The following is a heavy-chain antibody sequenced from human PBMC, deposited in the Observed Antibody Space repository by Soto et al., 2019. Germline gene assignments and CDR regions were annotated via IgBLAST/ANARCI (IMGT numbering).Heavy chain of an antibody. CDR1: GFTFSTYA. CDR3: ARVRAMEIAVRPVDY. V-gene: IGHV3-30-3*01. D-gene: IGHD5-18*01. J-gene: IGHJ4*02. Sequence: GGSLRLSCAASGFTFSTYAMHWVRQAPGKGLEWVAVISNDGNSKYHAASVKGQFTISRDNSKNTLYLQMSSLRAEDTAVYYCARVRAMEIAVRPVDYWGQGTLVTVSS. CDR2: ISNDGNSK.